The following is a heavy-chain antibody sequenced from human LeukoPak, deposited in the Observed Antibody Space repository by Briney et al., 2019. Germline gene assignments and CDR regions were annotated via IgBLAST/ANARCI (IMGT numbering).Heavy chain of an antibody. CDR2: IYSGGST. D-gene: IGHD2-2*01. CDR3: ARDWDCTSSSCYDAFDV. J-gene: IGHJ3*01. CDR1: GFTVSSNY. V-gene: IGHV3-53*01. Sequence: GGSLRLSCAASGFTVSSNYMRWVRQAPGKGLEWVSVIYSGGSTYYADSVKGRFTISRDNSKNTLYLQMNSLRVEDTAVYYCARDWDCTSSSCYDAFDVWGQGTMVTVSS.